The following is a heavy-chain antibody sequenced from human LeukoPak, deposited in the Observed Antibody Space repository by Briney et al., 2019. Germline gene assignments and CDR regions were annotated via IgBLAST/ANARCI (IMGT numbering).Heavy chain of an antibody. V-gene: IGHV3-23*01. CDR2: ISGSGGST. D-gene: IGHD3-22*01. Sequence: GGSLRLSCAASGFTFSSYAMSWVRQAPGKGLEWVSAISGSGGSTYYADSVKGRFTISRDNSKNTLYLEMNSLRAEDTAVYYCAKDRITMIVVVTKAAFVIWGQGTMVTVSS. CDR3: AKDRITMIVVVTKAAFVI. CDR1: GFTFSSYA. J-gene: IGHJ3*02.